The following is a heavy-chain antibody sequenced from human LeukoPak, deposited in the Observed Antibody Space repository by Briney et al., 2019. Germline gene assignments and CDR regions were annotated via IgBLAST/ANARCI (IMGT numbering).Heavy chain of an antibody. CDR2: ISYDGSNK. CDR3: AREFSGILDY. J-gene: IGHJ4*02. CDR1: GFTFSGSA. Sequence: GGSLKLSCAASGFTFSGSAMHWVRQAPGKGLEWVAVISYDGSNKYYADSVEGRFTISRDNSKNTLYLQMNSLGAEDTAVYYCAREFSGILDYWGQGTLVTVSS. V-gene: IGHV3-30*04.